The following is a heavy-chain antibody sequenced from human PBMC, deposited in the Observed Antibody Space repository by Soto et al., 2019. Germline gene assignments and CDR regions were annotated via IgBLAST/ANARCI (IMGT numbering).Heavy chain of an antibody. CDR2: ISGSGDIT. V-gene: IGHV3-23*01. CDR3: AKVGWQDF. D-gene: IGHD6-19*01. Sequence: EVQLLESGGGLVQSGGSLRLSCAASGFTFNTYPMSWVRQAPGKGLEWVSAISGSGDITNYADSVKGRFTISRDNSKNTRYLQMNSLRAEDTAVYFCAKVGWQDFWGQGTLVTVSS. CDR1: GFTFNTYP. J-gene: IGHJ4*02.